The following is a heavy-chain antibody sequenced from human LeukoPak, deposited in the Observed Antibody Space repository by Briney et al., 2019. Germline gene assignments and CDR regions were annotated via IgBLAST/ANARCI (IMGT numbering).Heavy chain of an antibody. CDR3: ARDRVGSSWSEFDH. D-gene: IGHD6-13*01. J-gene: IGHJ4*02. CDR2: ISSNGVST. V-gene: IGHV3-64*01. Sequence: PGGSLRLSCAASGFTFSIYAMHWVRQAPGKSLEYVASISSNGVSTSYANSVKGRFTISRDNSKNTLYLQMGSLRGEDMAVYYCARDRVGSSWSEFDHWGQGTLVTVSS. CDR1: GFTFSIYA.